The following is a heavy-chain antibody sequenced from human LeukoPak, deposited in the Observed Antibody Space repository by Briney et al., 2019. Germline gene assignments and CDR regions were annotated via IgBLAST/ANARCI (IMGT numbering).Heavy chain of an antibody. J-gene: IGHJ4*02. CDR3: AKHWGGGAAGIAY. CDR2: FSGSGGST. D-gene: IGHD6-13*01. CDR1: GFTFSNYA. V-gene: IGHV3-23*01. Sequence: HAGGSLRLSCAASGFTFSNYAMSWVRQAPGKGLEWVSTFSGSGGSTYYAGSVKGRFTISRDNSKNTLYLQMNSLRADDTAVYHCAKHWGGGAAGIAYWGQGALVTVS.